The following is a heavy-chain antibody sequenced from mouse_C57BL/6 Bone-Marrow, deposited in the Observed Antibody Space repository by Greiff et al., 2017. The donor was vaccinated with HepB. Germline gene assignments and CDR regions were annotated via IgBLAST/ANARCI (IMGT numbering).Heavy chain of an antibody. V-gene: IGHV2-2*01. CDR3: ARHYSNYPSYWYFDV. J-gene: IGHJ1*03. CDR1: GFSLTSYG. CDR2: IWSGGST. Sequence: QVHVKQSGPGLVQPSQSLSITCTVSGFSLTSYGVHWVRQSPGKGLEWLGVIWSGGSTDYNAAFISRLSISKDNSKSQVFFKMNSLQADDTAIYYCARHYSNYPSYWYFDVWGTGTTVTVSS. D-gene: IGHD2-5*01.